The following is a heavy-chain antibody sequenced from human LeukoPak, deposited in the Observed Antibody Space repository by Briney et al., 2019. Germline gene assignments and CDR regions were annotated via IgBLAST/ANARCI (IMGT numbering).Heavy chain of an antibody. Sequence: SVKVSCKASGGTFSSYAISWVRQAPGQGLEWMGGIIPIFGTANYAQKFQGRVTITADESTSTAYMELSSLRSEDTAVYYCARYCTNGVCYSNWFDPWGQGTLVTVSS. J-gene: IGHJ5*02. CDR1: GGTFSSYA. D-gene: IGHD2-8*01. V-gene: IGHV1-69*01. CDR3: ARYCTNGVCYSNWFDP. CDR2: IIPIFGTA.